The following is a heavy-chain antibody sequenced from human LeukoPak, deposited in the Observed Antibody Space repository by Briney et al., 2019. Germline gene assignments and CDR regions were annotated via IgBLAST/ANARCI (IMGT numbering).Heavy chain of an antibody. D-gene: IGHD1-26*01. CDR1: GYTFTSYY. CDR3: ATEEYSGSYGGY. V-gene: IGHV1-46*01. CDR2: INPSGGSP. Sequence: ASVKVSCKASGYTFTSYYMHWVRQAPGQGLEWMGIINPSGGSPTYAQKFQGRVTMTRDTSTTTLYMELSSLRSEDTAVYYCATEEYSGSYGGYWGQGTLVTVSS. J-gene: IGHJ4*02.